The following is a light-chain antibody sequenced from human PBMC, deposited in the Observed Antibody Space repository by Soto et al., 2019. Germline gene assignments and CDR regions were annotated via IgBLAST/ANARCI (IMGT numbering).Light chain of an antibody. J-gene: IGKJ1*01. V-gene: IGKV3-20*01. Sequence: EIVLTQSPGTLSLSPGERATLSCRASQSVSSSYLAWYQQKPGQAPRLLIYGASSMATVIPERFSGSGSGTDFTFTISSLEPEDFAVYYCQHYGSSPRTFGQGTKVEIK. CDR1: QSVSSSY. CDR2: GAS. CDR3: QHYGSSPRT.